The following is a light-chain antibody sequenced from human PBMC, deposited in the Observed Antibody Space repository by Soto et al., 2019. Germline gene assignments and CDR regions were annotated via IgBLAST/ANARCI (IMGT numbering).Light chain of an antibody. CDR3: QQYGSSPRT. CDR1: QSVGSSQ. Sequence: EIVSTQSPGTLSLSPGERATLSCRASQSVGSSQLAWYQQKPGQAPRLVMYGASSRATDTPDRFSGSGSGTDFTLTISRLEPEDFAVYYCQQYGSSPRTFGQGTKVEIK. V-gene: IGKV3-20*01. J-gene: IGKJ1*01. CDR2: GAS.